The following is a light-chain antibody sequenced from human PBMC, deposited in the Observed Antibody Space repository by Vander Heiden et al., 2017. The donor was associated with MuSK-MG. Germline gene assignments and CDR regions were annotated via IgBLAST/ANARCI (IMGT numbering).Light chain of an antibody. V-gene: IGKV1-39*01. CDR2: GAS. CDR1: QSISYY. Sequence: DIQMTQSPSSLSASVGDRVTISCRASQSISYYLNWYQQKPGKAPKLLMYGASKLQSGVPSRFSGSGSGTDFTLTISSLQPEDFATYYCQHSYNTPFTFGPGTKLDIK. J-gene: IGKJ3*01. CDR3: QHSYNTPFT.